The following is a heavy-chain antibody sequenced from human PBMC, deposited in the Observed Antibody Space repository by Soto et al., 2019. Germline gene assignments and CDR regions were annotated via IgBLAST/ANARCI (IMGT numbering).Heavy chain of an antibody. Sequence: QVQLVESGGGVVQPGRSLRLSCAASGFTFSSYGMHWVRQAPGKGLEWVAVISYDGSNKYYADSVKGRFTISRDNSKNTLYLQMNSLRAEDTAVYYCAKDYDFDYWGQGTLVTVSS. CDR3: AKDYDFDY. V-gene: IGHV3-30*18. CDR2: ISYDGSNK. J-gene: IGHJ4*02. CDR1: GFTFSSYG. D-gene: IGHD3-22*01.